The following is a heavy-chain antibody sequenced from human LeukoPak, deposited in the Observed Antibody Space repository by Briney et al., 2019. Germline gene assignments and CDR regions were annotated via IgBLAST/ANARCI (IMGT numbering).Heavy chain of an antibody. D-gene: IGHD3-22*01. CDR3: AGRYYYDSSGYMYFQH. Sequence: ASVKVSCKASGYTFTVYYMHWVRQAPGQGLEWMGWINPNSGGTNYAQKFQGWVTMTRDTSISTAYMELSRLRSDDTAVYYCAGRYYYDSSGYMYFQHWGQGTLVTVSS. V-gene: IGHV1-2*04. J-gene: IGHJ1*01. CDR2: INPNSGGT. CDR1: GYTFTVYY.